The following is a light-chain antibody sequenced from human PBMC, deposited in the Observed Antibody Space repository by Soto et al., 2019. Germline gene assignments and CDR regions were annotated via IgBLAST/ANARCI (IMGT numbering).Light chain of an antibody. CDR3: TSYTSSSTYV. Sequence: QSVLTQPASVSGSPGPSITISCTGTRSDVGGYNYVSWYQQHPGKAPKLMIYDVSNRPSGVSNRFSGSKSGNTASLTISGLQAEDEADYYSTSYTSSSTYVFGTGTKDTDL. J-gene: IGLJ1*01. V-gene: IGLV2-14*01. CDR2: DVS. CDR1: RSDVGGYNY.